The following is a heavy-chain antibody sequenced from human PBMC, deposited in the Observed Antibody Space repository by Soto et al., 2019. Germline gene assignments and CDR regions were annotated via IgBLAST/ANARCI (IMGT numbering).Heavy chain of an antibody. CDR3: ARDSDGDYGRMFDY. CDR1: GGSISSYY. Sequence: SETLSLPCTVSGGSISSYYWSWIRQPPGKGLEWIGYIYYSGSTNYNPSLKSRVTISVDTSKNQFSLKLSSVTAADTAVYYCARDSDGDYGRMFDYLVQGTLVTVSS. V-gene: IGHV4-59*01. J-gene: IGHJ4*02. CDR2: IYYSGST. D-gene: IGHD4-17*01.